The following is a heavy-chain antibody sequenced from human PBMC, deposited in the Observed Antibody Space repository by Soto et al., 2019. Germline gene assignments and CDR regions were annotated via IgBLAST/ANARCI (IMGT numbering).Heavy chain of an antibody. D-gene: IGHD3-10*01. CDR2: IYYSGST. CDR1: GGSISSGGYY. J-gene: IGHJ5*02. Sequence: QVQLQESGPGLVKPSQTLSLTCTVSGGSISSGGYYWSWIRQHPGKGLEWIGYIYYSGSTYYNPSLKSRVTISVDTSKNQCSLKLSSVTAADTAVYYCARDLMVRGVTYDWFDPWGQGTLVTVSS. V-gene: IGHV4-31*03. CDR3: ARDLMVRGVTYDWFDP.